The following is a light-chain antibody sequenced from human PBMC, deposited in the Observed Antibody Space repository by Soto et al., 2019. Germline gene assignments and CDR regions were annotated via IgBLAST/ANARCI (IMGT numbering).Light chain of an antibody. Sequence: EIVMTQSPATLSVSPGERATLSCRASQSVSSNLAWYQQKPGQAPRLLIYGASTRATGIPARFSGSGSGTEFTLTISSLQSEDFAVYYCQQYNNWPPGTFGQGTRLRLN. CDR1: QSVSSN. V-gene: IGKV3-15*01. CDR3: QQYNNWPPGT. J-gene: IGKJ5*01. CDR2: GAS.